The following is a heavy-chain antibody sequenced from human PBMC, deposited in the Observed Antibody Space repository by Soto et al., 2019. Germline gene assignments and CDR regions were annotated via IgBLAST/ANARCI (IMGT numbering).Heavy chain of an antibody. CDR2: IYLGDSDT. CDR1: GYSLTSYW. D-gene: IGHD3-22*01. Sequence: PGESLKISCKGSGYSLTSYWIGWMRQTPGKGLEWMGMIYLGDSDTRYSPSFQGQVTISADKSITTAYLQWSSLKASDTAMYYCTRHASYYISSGYLGTYWGQGTLVTVSS. V-gene: IGHV5-51*01. CDR3: TRHASYYISSGYLGTY. J-gene: IGHJ4*02.